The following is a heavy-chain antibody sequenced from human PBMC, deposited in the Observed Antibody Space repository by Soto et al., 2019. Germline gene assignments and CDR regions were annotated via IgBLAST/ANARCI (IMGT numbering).Heavy chain of an antibody. V-gene: IGHV3-23*01. Sequence: GGSLRLSCAASGFTFSSYAMSWVRQAPGKGLEWVSAISGSGGSTYYADSVKGRFTISRDNSKNTLYLQMNSLRAEDTAVYYCAKDFLVEVVAARYYYGMDVWGQGTTVTVSS. J-gene: IGHJ6*02. CDR1: GFTFSSYA. D-gene: IGHD2-15*01. CDR3: AKDFLVEVVAARYYYGMDV. CDR2: ISGSGGST.